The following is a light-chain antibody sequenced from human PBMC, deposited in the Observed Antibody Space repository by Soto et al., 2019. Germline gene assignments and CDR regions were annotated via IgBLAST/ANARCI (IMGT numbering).Light chain of an antibody. CDR3: QQYNSYSWT. Sequence: DIQMTQSPSTLSASVGDRVTITCRASQSISSWLAGYQQKPGKAPTLLIYKASSLEGGVPSRFSGGCSGTEFTLTISSLQHDDFATYYCQQYNSYSWTFGQGTKVEIK. CDR1: QSISSW. J-gene: IGKJ1*01. V-gene: IGKV1-5*03. CDR2: KAS.